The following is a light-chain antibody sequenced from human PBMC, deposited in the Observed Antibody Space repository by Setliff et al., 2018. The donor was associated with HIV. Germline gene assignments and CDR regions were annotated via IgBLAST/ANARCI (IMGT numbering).Light chain of an antibody. Sequence: ALTQPASVSGSPGQSITISCTGTSRDVGGYNYVSWYQQHPGKAPKLIIYEVRNRPSGVSNRFSGSKSGNTASLTISGLQAEDEADYYCSSYATSNTLPFGTGTKVTVL. CDR3: SSYATSNTLP. J-gene: IGLJ1*01. V-gene: IGLV2-14*03. CDR1: SRDVGGYNY. CDR2: EVR.